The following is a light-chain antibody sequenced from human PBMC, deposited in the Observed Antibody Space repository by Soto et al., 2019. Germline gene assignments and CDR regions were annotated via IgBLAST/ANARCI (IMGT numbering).Light chain of an antibody. V-gene: IGLV1-40*01. CDR3: YSYDSSLSGCV. Sequence: QSVLTQPPSVSGAPGQRVTISCTGSSSNIGAGYDVHWYQQLPGTAPKLLIYGNSNRPSGVPDRFSGSKSGTSASLAIIGLPAEDAADYYYYSYDSSLSGCVFGGGTKLTVL. J-gene: IGLJ3*02. CDR2: GNS. CDR1: SSNIGAGYD.